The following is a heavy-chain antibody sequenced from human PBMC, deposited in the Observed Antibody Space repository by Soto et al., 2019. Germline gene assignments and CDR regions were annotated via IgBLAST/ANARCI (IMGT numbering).Heavy chain of an antibody. V-gene: IGHV4-4*02. J-gene: IGHJ4*02. D-gene: IGHD1-1*01. Sequence: QVQLQESGPGLVKPSGTLSLTCAVSGGSIRSTNWWSWVRPSPGRGQEWIGEIYHSGTTSYSPSLKSRVTIAVDMSTNHLALTLISVTAADTAVYYGAFPETADIDDWGKGILVTVSS. CDR3: AFPETADIDD. CDR2: IYHSGTT. CDR1: GGSIRSTNW.